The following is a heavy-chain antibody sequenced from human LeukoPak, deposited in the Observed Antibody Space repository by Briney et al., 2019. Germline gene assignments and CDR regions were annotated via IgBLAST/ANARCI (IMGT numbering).Heavy chain of an antibody. Sequence: ASETLSLTCAVYGGSFSGYYWSWIRQPPGKGLEWIGEINHSGSTNYNPSLKSRVTISVDTSKNQFSLKLSSVTAADTAVYYCARLLVGIWFDYWGQGTLVTVSS. CDR2: INHSGST. CDR1: GGSFSGYY. V-gene: IGHV4-34*01. D-gene: IGHD2-8*02. CDR3: ARLLVGIWFDY. J-gene: IGHJ4*02.